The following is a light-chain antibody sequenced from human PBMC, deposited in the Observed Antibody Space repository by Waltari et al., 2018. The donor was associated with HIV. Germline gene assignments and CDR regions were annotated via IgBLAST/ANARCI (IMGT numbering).Light chain of an antibody. Sequence: EIVLPQSPGTLSLSPGQLATLSCRASQSVSSSYLAWYQQKPGQAPRLLISGASSRATGIPDRFSGSGSGTDFTLTISRLEPEDLAVYYCQQYGNSPRTFGQGTKLEIK. J-gene: IGKJ2*02. V-gene: IGKV3-20*01. CDR2: GAS. CDR3: QQYGNSPRT. CDR1: QSVSSSY.